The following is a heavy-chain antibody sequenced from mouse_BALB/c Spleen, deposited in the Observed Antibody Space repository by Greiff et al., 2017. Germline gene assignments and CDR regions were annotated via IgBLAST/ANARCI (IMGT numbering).Heavy chain of an antibody. CDR3: ARSRDYGNYVAY. CDR1: GDSITSGY. V-gene: IGHV3-8*02. D-gene: IGHD2-1*01. CDR2: ISYSGST. J-gene: IGHJ3*01. Sequence: EVKVVESGPSLVKPSQTLSLTCSVTGDSITSGYWNWIRKFPGNKLEYMGYISYSGSTYYNPSLKSRISITRDTSKNQYYLQLNSVTTEDTATYYCARSRDYGNYVAYWGQGTLVTVSA.